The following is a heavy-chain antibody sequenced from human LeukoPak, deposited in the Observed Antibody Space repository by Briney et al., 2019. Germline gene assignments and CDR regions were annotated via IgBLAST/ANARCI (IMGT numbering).Heavy chain of an antibody. CDR2: IWYDGSNK. CDR3: ARDMGKSGAFDI. D-gene: IGHD1-26*01. V-gene: IGHV3-33*01. Sequence: GRSLRLSCAASGFTFSSYGMHRVRQAPGKGLEWVAVIWYDGSNKYYADSVKGRFTIPRDNSKNTLYLQMNSLRAEDTAVYYCARDMGKSGAFDIWGQGTMVTVSS. CDR1: GFTFSSYG. J-gene: IGHJ3*02.